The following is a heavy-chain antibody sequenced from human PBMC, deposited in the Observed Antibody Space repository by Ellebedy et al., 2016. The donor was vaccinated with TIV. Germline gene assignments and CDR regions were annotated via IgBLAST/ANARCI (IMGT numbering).Heavy chain of an antibody. V-gene: IGHV1-46*01. CDR2: INPSGNST. D-gene: IGHD6-19*01. Sequence: ASVKVSCXASGYTFTSYYMHWVRQAPGQGLEWMGIINPSGNSTSYIQKFQGRVTMTWDTSTSTAHIELSSLTSEDTAIYYCAVSAFDYWGQGTLVAVSS. CDR1: GYTFTSYY. CDR3: AVSAFDY. J-gene: IGHJ4*02.